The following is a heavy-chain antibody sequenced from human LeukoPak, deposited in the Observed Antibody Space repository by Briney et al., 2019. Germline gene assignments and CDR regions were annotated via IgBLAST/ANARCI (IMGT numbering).Heavy chain of an antibody. V-gene: IGHV4-59*12. CDR3: AREPGEQVDY. CDR1: GGSISSYY. Sequence: SETLSLTCTVSGGSISSYYWSWIRQPPGKGLEWIGYIYYSGSTYYNPSLKSRVTISVDTSKNQFSLKLSSVTAADTAVYYCAREPGEQVDYWGQGTLVTVSS. D-gene: IGHD1/OR15-1a*01. J-gene: IGHJ4*02. CDR2: IYYSGST.